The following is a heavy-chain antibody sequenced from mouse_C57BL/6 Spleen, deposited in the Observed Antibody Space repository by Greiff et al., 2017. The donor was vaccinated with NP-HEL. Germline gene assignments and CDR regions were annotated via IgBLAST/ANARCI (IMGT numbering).Heavy chain of an antibody. CDR1: GFNIKDYY. V-gene: IGHV14-1*01. CDR2: IDPEDGDT. Sequence: VQLQQSGAELVRPGASVKLSCTASGFNIKDYYMHWVKQRPEQGLEWIGRIDPEDGDTEYAPKFQGKATMTADTSSNTAYLQLSSLTYEDTAVYYCTGYYGNFYYYAMDYWGQGTSVTVSS. D-gene: IGHD2-1*01. J-gene: IGHJ4*01. CDR3: TGYYGNFYYYAMDY.